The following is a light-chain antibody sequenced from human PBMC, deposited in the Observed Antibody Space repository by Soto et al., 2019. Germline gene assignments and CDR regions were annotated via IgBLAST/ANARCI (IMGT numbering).Light chain of an antibody. CDR3: AAWDDSLSGWV. V-gene: IGLV1-47*02. J-gene: IGLJ3*02. Sequence: QAVVTQPPSASGTPGQGVTISCSGSSSNIGGNYVYWYQQLPGTAPKLLIYNNSQRPSGVPDRFSGSKSGTSASLAISGLRSEDEADYYCAAWDDSLSGWVFGGGTKLTVL. CDR2: NNS. CDR1: SSNIGGNY.